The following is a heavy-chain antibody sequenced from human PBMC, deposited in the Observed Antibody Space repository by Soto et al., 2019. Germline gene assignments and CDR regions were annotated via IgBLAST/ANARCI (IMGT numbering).Heavy chain of an antibody. D-gene: IGHD3-10*01. V-gene: IGHV2-5*02. CDR2: IYWDDDK. CDR3: AQRLSDYGLGFERAGYFDL. Sequence: QITLKESGPTLVRPTQTLPLTCTFSGFSLSTTGVGVGWIRQPPGKALEWLALIYWDDDKRYSPSLKSRRTITKDTSTNEVILTLTNTDPVDTATYYCAQRLSDYGLGFERAGYFDLGGQGTLVTVSS. CDR1: GFSLSTTGVG. J-gene: IGHJ5*02.